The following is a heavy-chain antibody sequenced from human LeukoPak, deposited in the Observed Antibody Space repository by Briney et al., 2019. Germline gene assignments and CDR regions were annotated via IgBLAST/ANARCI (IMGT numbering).Heavy chain of an antibody. J-gene: IGHJ5*02. V-gene: IGHV4-31*03. CDR3: AREYCSSTSCYQWFDP. D-gene: IGHD2-2*01. CDR2: IYYNGGT. Sequence: SQTLSLTCTVSGGSISTGGYFWSSIRQPPGKGLEWIGFIYYNGGTYYNPSLKSRVSISVDTSQNQFSLKLSSVTAADTAVYYCAREYCSSTSCYQWFDPWGQGTLVTVSS. CDR1: GGSISTGGYF.